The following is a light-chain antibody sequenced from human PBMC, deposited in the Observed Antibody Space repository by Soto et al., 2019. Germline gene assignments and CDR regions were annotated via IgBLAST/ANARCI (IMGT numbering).Light chain of an antibody. Sequence: DIQMTQSPSTLSASVGDRVTITCRASQSISSWLAWYQQKPGKAPKLLIYDASSLESGVPSRFSGSGSGTEFTLTISSLQPDDFATYFCLQTYITHPYTFGQGTKLEIK. V-gene: IGKV1-5*01. J-gene: IGKJ2*01. CDR1: QSISSW. CDR2: DAS. CDR3: LQTYITHPYT.